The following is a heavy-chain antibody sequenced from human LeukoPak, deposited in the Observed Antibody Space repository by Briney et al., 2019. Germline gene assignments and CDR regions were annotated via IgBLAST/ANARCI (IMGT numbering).Heavy chain of an antibody. V-gene: IGHV4-59*01. Sequence: SETLSLTCTASGGSISSYYWSWIRQPPGKGLEWIGYIYYSGSTNYNPSLKSRVTISVDTSKNQFSLKLSSVTAADTAVYYCARDQMVRGAEWSYYYYGMDVWGQGTTVTVSS. D-gene: IGHD3-10*01. J-gene: IGHJ6*02. CDR1: GGSISSYY. CDR3: ARDQMVRGAEWSYYYYGMDV. CDR2: IYYSGST.